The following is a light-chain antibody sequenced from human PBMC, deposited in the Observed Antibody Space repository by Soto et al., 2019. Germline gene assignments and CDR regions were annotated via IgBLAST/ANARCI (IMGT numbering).Light chain of an antibody. V-gene: IGKV3-20*01. Sequence: EIVLTQSPGTLSLSQWEIATLSCRASQIVSNNYLAWYQHKPGQAPRLLIYGASSRATGIPDRISGSGSGTDFTLDISRLGPDDFAVYYCQQFAIAPWTFGQGTKVDIK. CDR3: QQFAIAPWT. J-gene: IGKJ1*01. CDR1: QIVSNNY. CDR2: GAS.